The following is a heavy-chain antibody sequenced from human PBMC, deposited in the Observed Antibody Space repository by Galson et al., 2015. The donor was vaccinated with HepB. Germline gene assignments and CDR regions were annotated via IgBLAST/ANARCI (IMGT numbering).Heavy chain of an antibody. CDR3: ARQYDTSGYYPY. V-gene: IGHV1-69*13. Sequence: SVKVSCKASGGTFSTYTLSWVRQAPGQGLEWMGGIIPIFGSANYAQKFQGRVTITADESTSTTYMELRRLRSGDTAVYYCARQYDTSGYYPYWGQGTLVTVSS. D-gene: IGHD3-22*01. CDR2: IIPIFGSA. J-gene: IGHJ4*02. CDR1: GGTFSTYT.